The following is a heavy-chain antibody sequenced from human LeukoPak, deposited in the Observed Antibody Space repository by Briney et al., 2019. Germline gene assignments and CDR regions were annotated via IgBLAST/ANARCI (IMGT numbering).Heavy chain of an antibody. J-gene: IGHJ4*02. V-gene: IGHV3-30*03. Sequence: GRSLRLSCAASGFTFSSYGMHWVRQAPGKGLEWVAVISYDGSNKYYADSVKGRFTISRDNSKNTLYLQMNSLRAEDTAVYYCASLYRVGSGSYDYWGQGTLVTVSS. D-gene: IGHD3-10*01. CDR1: GFTFSSYG. CDR2: ISYDGSNK. CDR3: ASLYRVGSGSYDY.